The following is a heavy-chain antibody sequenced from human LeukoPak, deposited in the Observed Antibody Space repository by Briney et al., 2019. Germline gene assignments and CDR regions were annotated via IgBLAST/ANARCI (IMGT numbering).Heavy chain of an antibody. CDR2: IYRGGST. CDR1: GFTVSNNY. CDR3: ALYNWNSKRDFDY. J-gene: IGHJ4*02. Sequence: GGSLRLSCAASGFTVSNNYMTWVRQAPGKGLEWVSVIYRGGSTYYADSVKGRFTISRDNSKNTLDLQMNSLRAEDAAVYYCALYNWNSKRDFDYWGQGTLVTVSS. D-gene: IGHD1-7*01. V-gene: IGHV3-53*01.